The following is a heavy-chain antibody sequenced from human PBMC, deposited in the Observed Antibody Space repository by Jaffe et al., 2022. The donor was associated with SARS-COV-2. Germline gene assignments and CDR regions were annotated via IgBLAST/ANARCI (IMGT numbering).Heavy chain of an antibody. CDR3: ARTIESEYYDSTGYSFDF. Sequence: QVQLQESGPGLVKPSETLSLTCTVSGGSFSSYFWSWIRQPPGKGLEWIGYVFSSGSTNYNPSLKSRVTISVDTSKRQFSLRLSSVTAADTAVYFCARTIESEYYDSTGYSFDFWGQGTLVTVSS. J-gene: IGHJ4*02. V-gene: IGHV4-59*01. CDR1: GGSFSSYF. D-gene: IGHD3-22*01. CDR2: VFSSGST.